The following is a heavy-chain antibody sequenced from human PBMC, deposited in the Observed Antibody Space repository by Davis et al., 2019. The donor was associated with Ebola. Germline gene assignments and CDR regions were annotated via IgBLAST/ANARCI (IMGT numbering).Heavy chain of an antibody. D-gene: IGHD4-17*01. CDR3: AREGNLRDYVPFDH. CDR1: GFPFSSYS. CDR2: ISRSRRYI. V-gene: IGHV3-21*01. J-gene: IGHJ4*02. Sequence: GESLKISCAASGFPFSSYSMIWVRQAPGKGLEWVSSISRSRRYIYYADSVKGRFSISRDNAKNSLYLQMNSLRAEDTAVYYCAREGNLRDYVPFDHWGQGTLVIVSS.